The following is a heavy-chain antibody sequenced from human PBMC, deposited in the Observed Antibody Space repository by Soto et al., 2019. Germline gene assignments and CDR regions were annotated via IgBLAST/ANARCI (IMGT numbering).Heavy chain of an antibody. CDR2: ISWNSGNI. CDR1: GFTFDDYA. D-gene: IGHD1-1*01. J-gene: IGHJ6*02. CDR3: AILDKGGMDV. V-gene: IGHV3-9*01. Sequence: ESGGGLVQPGRSLRLSCAASGFTFDDYALHWVRQAPGKGLEWVSGISWNSGNIDYADSVKGRFTISRDNAKNSLYLQMNSLRGEDTALYYCAILDKGGMDVWGQGTTVTVSS.